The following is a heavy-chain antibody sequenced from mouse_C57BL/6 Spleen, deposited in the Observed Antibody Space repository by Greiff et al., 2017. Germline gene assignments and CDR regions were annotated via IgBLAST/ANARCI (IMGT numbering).Heavy chain of an antibody. CDR2: IDPEDGDT. D-gene: IGHD1-1*01. V-gene: IGHV14-1*01. CDR3: TTDYYGSSYFDY. CDR1: GFNIKDYY. Sequence: VQLKQSGAELVRPGASVKLSCTASGFNIKDYYMHWVKQRPEQGLEWIGRIDPEDGDTEYAPKFQGKATMTADTSSNTAYLQLSSLTSEDTAVYYCTTDYYGSSYFDYWGQGTTLTVSS. J-gene: IGHJ2*01.